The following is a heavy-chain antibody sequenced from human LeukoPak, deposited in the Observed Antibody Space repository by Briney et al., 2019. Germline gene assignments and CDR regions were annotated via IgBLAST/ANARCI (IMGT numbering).Heavy chain of an antibody. CDR3: ARVAGSYAAPDY. CDR1: GFTFSSYW. Sequence: GGSLRLSCAASGFTFSSYWIHWVRQAPGKGLVWVSRINSDGSSTTYADSVKGRFTISRDNAKNTLYLQMNSLRAEDTAVYYCARVAGSYAAPDYWGQGTLVPVSS. D-gene: IGHD3-16*01. V-gene: IGHV3-74*01. CDR2: INSDGSST. J-gene: IGHJ4*02.